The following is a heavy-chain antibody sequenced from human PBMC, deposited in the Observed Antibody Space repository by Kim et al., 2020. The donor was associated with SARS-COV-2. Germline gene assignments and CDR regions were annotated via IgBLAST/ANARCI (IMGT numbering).Heavy chain of an antibody. D-gene: IGHD1-26*01. J-gene: IGHJ6*02. Sequence: GGSLRLSCAAAGFTFSSYAMSWVRQAPGKGLEWVSAISGSGGSTYYADSVKGRFTISRDNSKNTLYLQMNSLRAEDTAVYYCAKDQGRGVYYYYGMDVWGQGTTVTVSS. CDR3: AKDQGRGVYYYYGMDV. CDR1: GFTFSSYA. V-gene: IGHV3-23*01. CDR2: ISGSGGST.